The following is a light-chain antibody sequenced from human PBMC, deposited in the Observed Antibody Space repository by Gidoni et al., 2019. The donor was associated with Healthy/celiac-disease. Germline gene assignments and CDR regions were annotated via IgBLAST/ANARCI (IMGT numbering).Light chain of an antibody. CDR2: AAS. CDR3: QQLNSYPPT. Sequence: IQLNPSPSSLSASVGDRVTITCRASQGISSYLAWYQQKPGKAPKLLIYAASTLQSGVPSRFSGSGSGTDFTLTISSLQPEDFATYYCQQLNSYPPTFGGGTKVEIK. J-gene: IGKJ4*02. CDR1: QGISSY. V-gene: IGKV1-9*01.